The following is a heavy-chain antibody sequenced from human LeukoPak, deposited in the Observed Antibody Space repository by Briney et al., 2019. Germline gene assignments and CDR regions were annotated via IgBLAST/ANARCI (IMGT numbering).Heavy chain of an antibody. CDR3: ARVPITVTTIDY. CDR1: GYTFTGYY. J-gene: IGHJ4*02. CDR2: INPNSGGT. Sequence: ASVKVSCKASGYTFTGYYMHWVRQAPGQGLEWMGWINPNSGGTNYAQKFQGRVTMTRDTSISTAYMELSRLRSDDTAVYYCARVPITVTTIDYWGQGTLVTVSS. V-gene: IGHV1-2*02. D-gene: IGHD4-17*01.